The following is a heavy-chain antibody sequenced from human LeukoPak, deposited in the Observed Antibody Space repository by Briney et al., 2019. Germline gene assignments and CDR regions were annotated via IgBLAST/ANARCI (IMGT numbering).Heavy chain of an antibody. V-gene: IGHV4-38-2*02. J-gene: IGHJ6*03. CDR1: GYSISSGYY. CDR3: ARVYPYYYYYMDV. Sequence: SETLSLTCTVSGYSISSGYYWGWIRQPPGKGLEWIGEINHSGSTNYNPSLKSRVTISVDTSKNQFSLKLSSVTAADTAVYYCARVYPYYYYYMDVWGKGTTVTVSS. CDR2: INHSGST. D-gene: IGHD2-2*01.